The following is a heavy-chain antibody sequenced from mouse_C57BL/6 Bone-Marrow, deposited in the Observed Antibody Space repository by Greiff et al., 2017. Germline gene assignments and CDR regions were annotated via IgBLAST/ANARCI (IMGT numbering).Heavy chain of an antibody. CDR2: IWPGGGT. Sequence: VKLVESGPGLVAPSQSLSITCTVSGFSLTSYAISWVRQPPGQGLEWLGVIWPGGGTNYNSALKSRLSISKDNSKGQVFLKMNSLQTDDTARYYCARNSNYYGSSDGYFDVGGTGTTVTVSA. CDR1: GFSLTSYA. CDR3: ARNSNYYGSSDGYFDV. V-gene: IGHV2-9-1*01. J-gene: IGHJ1*03. D-gene: IGHD1-1*01.